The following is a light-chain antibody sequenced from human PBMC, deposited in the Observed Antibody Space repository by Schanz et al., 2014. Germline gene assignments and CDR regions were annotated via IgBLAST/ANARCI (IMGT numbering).Light chain of an antibody. J-gene: IGKJ1*01. Sequence: EMVMTQSPATLSVSPGERATLSCRASQSVSSYLAWYQQKPGQAPRLLIYDASSRAPGIPARFSGRGSGTDFTLTITSLQSEDFTVYYCQQYNNWPGTFGQGTKVEIK. CDR3: QQYNNWPGT. CDR2: DAS. V-gene: IGKV3D-15*01. CDR1: QSVSSY.